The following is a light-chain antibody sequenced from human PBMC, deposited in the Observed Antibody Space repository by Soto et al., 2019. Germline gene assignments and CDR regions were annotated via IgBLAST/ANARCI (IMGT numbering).Light chain of an antibody. CDR3: SSYAGTSYMV. CDR1: SSDVGGYNY. Sequence: QSALTQPPSASWSPGQSVTISCTGTSSDVGGYNYVSWYQQHPGKAPKLIIYAVNKWPSGVPDRFSGSKSGSTASLTVSGLQAEDEADYYCSSYAGTSYMVFGSGTKVTVL. CDR2: AVN. J-gene: IGLJ1*01. V-gene: IGLV2-8*01.